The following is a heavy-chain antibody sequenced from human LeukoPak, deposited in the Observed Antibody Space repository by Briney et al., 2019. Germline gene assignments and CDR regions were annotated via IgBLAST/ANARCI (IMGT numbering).Heavy chain of an antibody. CDR1: GGSFSGYY. J-gene: IGHJ6*03. Sequence: PSETLSLTCAVYGGSFSGYYWSWIRQPPGKGLEWIGEINHSGSTNYNPSLKSRVTMSVDESKNQFSLNLNSVTAADTAVYYCTRPYYFYMDVWGKGTTVTVSS. V-gene: IGHV4-34*01. CDR3: TRPYYFYMDV. CDR2: INHSGST.